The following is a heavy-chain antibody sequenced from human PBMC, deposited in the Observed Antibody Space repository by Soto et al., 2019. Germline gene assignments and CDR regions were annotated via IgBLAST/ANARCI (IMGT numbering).Heavy chain of an antibody. CDR2: MTGGGSGT. V-gene: IGHV3-23*01. Sequence: EVQLLESGGGLGQPGGSLRLSCTASGFTFSNYAMGWVRQAPGKGLEWVSRMTGGGSGTYYADSVKGRFTVSRDNSNNTLYLQMDSLRAEDTAVYYCARRVSPYLFDLWGHGTLVTVSS. D-gene: IGHD2-2*01. J-gene: IGHJ5*01. CDR3: ARRVSPYLFDL. CDR1: GFTFSNYA.